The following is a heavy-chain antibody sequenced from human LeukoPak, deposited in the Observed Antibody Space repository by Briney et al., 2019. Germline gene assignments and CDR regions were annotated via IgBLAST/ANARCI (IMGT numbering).Heavy chain of an antibody. D-gene: IGHD2-2*01. V-gene: IGHV4-61*02. Sequence: SETLSLTCTVSGGSISSGSYYWNWIRQPAGKGLEWIGRIYTSGSTNYNPSLKSRVTISVDTSKNQFSLKLSSVTAADTAVYYCARDAEYQLLYYYYYMDVWGKGTTVTVSS. CDR1: GGSISSGSYY. J-gene: IGHJ6*03. CDR2: IYTSGST. CDR3: ARDAEYQLLYYYYYMDV.